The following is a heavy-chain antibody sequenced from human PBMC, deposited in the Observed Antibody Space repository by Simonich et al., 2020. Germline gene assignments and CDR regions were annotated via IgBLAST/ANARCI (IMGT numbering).Heavy chain of an antibody. V-gene: IGHV4-34*01. D-gene: IGHD4-4*01. CDR2: INHSGRT. Sequence: QVQLQQWGAGLLKPSETLSLTCAVYGGSFGGYYWSWIRQPPGKGLEWIGEINHSGRTNNNPSLKGRVHISVDTSKNQFSLKLSSVTAADTAVYYCARVERTTDGHYYFDYWGQGTLVTVSS. CDR1: GGSFGGYY. CDR3: ARVERTTDGHYYFDY. J-gene: IGHJ4*02.